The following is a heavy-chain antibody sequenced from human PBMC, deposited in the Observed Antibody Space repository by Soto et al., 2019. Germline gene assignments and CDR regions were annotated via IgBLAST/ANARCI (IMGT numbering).Heavy chain of an antibody. CDR3: ARLGTEGVWLLYVVDPAVKYYFDY. CDR2: MNPNSGNT. D-gene: IGHD3-3*01. V-gene: IGHV1-8*01. J-gene: IGHJ4*02. CDR1: GYTFTSYD. Sequence: ASVKVSCKASGYTFTSYDINWVRQATGQGLEWMGWMNPNSGNTGYAQKFQGRVTMTRNTSISTAYMELSSLRSEDTAVYYCARLGTEGVWLLYVVDPAVKYYFDYWGQGTLVTVSS.